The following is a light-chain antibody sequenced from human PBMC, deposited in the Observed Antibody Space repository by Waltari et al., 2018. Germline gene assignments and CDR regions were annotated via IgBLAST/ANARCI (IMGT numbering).Light chain of an antibody. CDR2: FAS. Sequence: DIQMTQDPSSLSVSIGDRVTITCRASQSTGRYVSWYQQKSGRAPKLLISFASSLESGVPSRFSGTGSGTDFTLTINSLQPEDIGTYYCQQASRGPLTFGQGT. CDR1: QSTGRY. CDR3: QQASRGPLT. J-gene: IGKJ1*01. V-gene: IGKV1-39*01.